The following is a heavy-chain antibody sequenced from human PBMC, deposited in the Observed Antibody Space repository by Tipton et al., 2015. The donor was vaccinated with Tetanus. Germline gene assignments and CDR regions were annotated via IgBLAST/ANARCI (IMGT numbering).Heavy chain of an antibody. J-gene: IGHJ6*02. V-gene: IGHV3-21*04. CDR3: AKDNGGYSSSWRYGMDV. Sequence: GSLRLSCAVSGSIFSHNTMNWVRQAPGKGLEWVSSITGASTHDFYADSVKGRFAISRDNAKNSLYLQMSSLRAEDTALYYCAKDNGGYSSSWRYGMDVWGQGTTVTVSS. CDR2: ITGASTHD. CDR1: GSIFSHNT. D-gene: IGHD6-13*01.